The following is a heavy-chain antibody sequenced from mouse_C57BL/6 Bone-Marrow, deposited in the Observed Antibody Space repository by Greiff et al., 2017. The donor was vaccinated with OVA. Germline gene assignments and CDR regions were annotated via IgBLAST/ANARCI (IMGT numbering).Heavy chain of an antibody. D-gene: IGHD2-4*01. CDR1: GFKITDYY. Sequence: VQLQQSGAELVKPGASVKLSCTASGFKITDYYMHWVKQRTEQGLEWIGMIDTEDGETKYAAKFKGKATMTADTSSNTAYLQLSSLTSEDTAVYDCARGITSYDMDYWGQGTTVTVSS. CDR2: IDTEDGET. V-gene: IGHV14-2*01. CDR3: ARGITSYDMDY. J-gene: IGHJ4*01.